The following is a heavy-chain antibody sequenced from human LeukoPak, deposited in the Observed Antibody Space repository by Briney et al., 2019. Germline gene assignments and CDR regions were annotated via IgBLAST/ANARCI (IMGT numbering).Heavy chain of an antibody. CDR1: GFTFSNYW. CDR2: INSDGSST. Sequence: GGSLRLSCTASGFTFSNYWMHWVRQAPGKGLVWVSRINSDGSSTTYADSVKGRFTISRDNAKNTLYLQMNSLRAEDTAVYYCARAPGIVATIHYWGQGTLVTVSS. V-gene: IGHV3-74*01. CDR3: ARAPGIVATIHY. D-gene: IGHD5-12*01. J-gene: IGHJ4*02.